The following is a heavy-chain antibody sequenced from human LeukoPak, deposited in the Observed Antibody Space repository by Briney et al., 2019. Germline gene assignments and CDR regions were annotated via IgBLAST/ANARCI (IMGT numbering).Heavy chain of an antibody. D-gene: IGHD6-19*01. V-gene: IGHV3-66*02. J-gene: IGHJ4*02. CDR1: GFSVGSKY. CDR2: INGSGGRT. CDR3: ARDLFSGSDY. Sequence: PGGSLRLSCAVSGFSVGSKYMNWVRQAPGKGLEWVSDINGSGGRTYYADSVKGRFTISRDNSKSTLLLQMNSLRPEDTAVYYCARDLFSGSDYWGQGTLVTVSS.